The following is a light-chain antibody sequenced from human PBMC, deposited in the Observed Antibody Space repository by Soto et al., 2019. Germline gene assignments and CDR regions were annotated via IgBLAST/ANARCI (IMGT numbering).Light chain of an antibody. J-gene: IGKJ3*01. CDR1: ESVAGDY. CDR3: QQYGSSPPIT. V-gene: IGKV3-20*01. Sequence: EIVLTQSPGTLSLSPGERVTLSCRASESVAGDYLAWYQQNPGQAPRLLIYAASDRATGIPDRFSGGGSGTDFTLTISRLEPEDFAVYYCQQYGSSPPITFGPGTKVDIK. CDR2: AAS.